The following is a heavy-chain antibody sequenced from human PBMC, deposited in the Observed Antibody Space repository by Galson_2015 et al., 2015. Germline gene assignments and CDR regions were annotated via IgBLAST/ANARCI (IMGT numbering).Heavy chain of an antibody. V-gene: IGHV1-46*01. J-gene: IGHJ2*01. CDR1: GYTFTDYY. D-gene: IGHD3-3*01. Sequence: SVKVSCKASGYTFTDYYLHWVRQAPGQGLEWMGIINPYGGITKYAQKFQGRVTMTRDTSTSTVSMELSSLRSEDTAVYYCAREFGVAGPGRYWYFDLWGRGTLVTVSS. CDR3: AREFGVAGPGRYWYFDL. CDR2: INPYGGIT.